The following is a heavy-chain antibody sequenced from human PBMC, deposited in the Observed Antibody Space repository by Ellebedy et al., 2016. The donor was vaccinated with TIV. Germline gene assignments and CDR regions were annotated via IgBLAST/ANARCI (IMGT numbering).Heavy chain of an antibody. D-gene: IGHD4-17*01. V-gene: IGHV3-23*01. Sequence: GESLKISCATSGFTFSTYWMAWVRQAPGKGLEWVSSISGSGGSTYYADSVKDRFTVSRDNSKNTLNLQMHSLRAEDTAVYYCAKDLYGDYGAYYYGMDVWGQGTTVTVSS. CDR2: ISGSGGST. CDR3: AKDLYGDYGAYYYGMDV. J-gene: IGHJ6*02. CDR1: GFTFSTYW.